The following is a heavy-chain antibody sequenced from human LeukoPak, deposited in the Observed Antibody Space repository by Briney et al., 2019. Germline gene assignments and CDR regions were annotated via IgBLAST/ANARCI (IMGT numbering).Heavy chain of an antibody. D-gene: IGHD6-13*01. V-gene: IGHV4-38-2*01. CDR3: ARAYHSSWYLNWFDP. Sequence: SETLSLTCAVSGYSISSGYYWGWIRQPPRKGLEWIGSIYHNGNTYYNLSLKSRVTISVDTSKNEFSLKLSSVTAADTAVYYCARAYHSSWYLNWFDPWGQGTLVTVSS. CDR2: IYHNGNT. J-gene: IGHJ5*02. CDR1: GYSISSGYY.